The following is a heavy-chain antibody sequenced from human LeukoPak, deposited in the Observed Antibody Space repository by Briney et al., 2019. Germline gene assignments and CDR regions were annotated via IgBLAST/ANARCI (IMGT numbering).Heavy chain of an antibody. D-gene: IGHD3-22*01. CDR2: IYYSGST. V-gene: IGHV4-39*01. CDR3: ARRGMYSSGYYATDY. J-gene: IGHJ4*02. CDR1: GGSISSSSYY. Sequence: SETLSLTCTVSGGSISSSSYYWGWLRQPPGKGLEWIASIYYSGSTYYNPSLKSRVTISVDTSKNQFSLKLSSVTAADTAVYYCARRGMYSSGYYATDYWGQGTLVTVSS.